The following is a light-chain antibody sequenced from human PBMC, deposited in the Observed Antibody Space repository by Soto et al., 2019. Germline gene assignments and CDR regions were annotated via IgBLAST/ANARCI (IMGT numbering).Light chain of an antibody. Sequence: EIVLTQSPGTLSLSPGERATLSCRASQSVSGSYLAWYQQKYGQAPRLLIYATSRRATGIPDRFSGSWSGTDLTLTICRLEPEDFAVYYCHHYGSSPWTFGQGTTVEIK. CDR2: ATS. CDR3: HHYGSSPWT. J-gene: IGKJ1*01. CDR1: QSVSGSY. V-gene: IGKV3-20*01.